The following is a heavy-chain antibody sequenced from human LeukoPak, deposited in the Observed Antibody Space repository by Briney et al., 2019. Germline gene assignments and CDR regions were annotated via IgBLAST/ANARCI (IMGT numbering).Heavy chain of an antibody. J-gene: IGHJ4*02. D-gene: IGHD6-13*01. CDR1: GGSISSYY. CDR3: AISGFSYSSSWAYFDY. Sequence: SETLSLTCTVSGGSISSYYWSWIRQPPGKGLEWIGYIYYSVSTNYNPSLKSRVTISVDTSKNQFSLKLSSVTAADTAVYYCAISGFSYSSSWAYFDYWGQGTLVTVSS. CDR2: IYYSVST. V-gene: IGHV4-59*01.